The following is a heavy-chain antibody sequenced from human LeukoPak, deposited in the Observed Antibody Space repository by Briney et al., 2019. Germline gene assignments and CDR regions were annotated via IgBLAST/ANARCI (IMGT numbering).Heavy chain of an antibody. V-gene: IGHV4-39*01. CDR2: IYYSGST. J-gene: IGHJ4*02. Sequence: SETLSLTCTVSGGSISSSSYYWGWIRQPPGKGLEWIGSIYYSGSTYYNPSLKSRGTISVDTSKNQFSLKLSSVTAADTAVYYCARRNVLMVYAIDYWGQGTLVTVSS. CDR1: GGSISSSSYY. D-gene: IGHD2-8*01. CDR3: ARRNVLMVYAIDY.